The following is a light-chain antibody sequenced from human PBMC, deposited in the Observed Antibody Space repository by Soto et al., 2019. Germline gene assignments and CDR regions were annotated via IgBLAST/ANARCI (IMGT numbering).Light chain of an antibody. Sequence: IVLTQSPATLSVSPCQRAALSFRASQSVSSNLAWYQQKPGQAPRLLISGASTRATGVPARFSGSGSGTELTLTITSLQSEDFAVYCCQQYNNWPLAFGPGTRLEIK. J-gene: IGKJ5*01. CDR3: QQYNNWPLA. CDR2: GAS. V-gene: IGKV3D-15*01. CDR1: QSVSSN.